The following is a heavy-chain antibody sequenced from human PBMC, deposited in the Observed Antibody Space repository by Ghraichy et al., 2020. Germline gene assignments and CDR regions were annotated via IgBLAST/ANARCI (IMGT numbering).Heavy chain of an antibody. D-gene: IGHD6-19*01. CDR2: ISSSSNYI. CDR3: SRGGGAGTPVLYHMDV. J-gene: IGHJ6*02. V-gene: IGHV3-21*01. CDR1: GFTFSSYS. Sequence: GGSLRLSCAASGFTFSSYSMNWVRQAPGKGLEWVSYISSSSNYIEYAVSVKGRFTISRDNAQNSLYLQMNSLRAEDTAVYYCSRGGGAGTPVLYHMDVWGLGTTVTVSS.